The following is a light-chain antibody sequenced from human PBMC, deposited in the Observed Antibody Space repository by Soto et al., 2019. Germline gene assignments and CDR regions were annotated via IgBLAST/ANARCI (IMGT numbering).Light chain of an antibody. CDR1: QSLTSDY. CDR2: GAS. V-gene: IGKV3-20*01. J-gene: IGKJ2*01. CDR3: QQYQTSPPSYT. Sequence: EIVLTQSPGTLSLSPGERATLSCRASQSLTSDYLAWYQQKPGQAPRLLIYGASSRAAGIPDRFSGSGSGTDLPLTISRLEPEAFAVYYCQQYQTSPPSYTFGQGTKLEI.